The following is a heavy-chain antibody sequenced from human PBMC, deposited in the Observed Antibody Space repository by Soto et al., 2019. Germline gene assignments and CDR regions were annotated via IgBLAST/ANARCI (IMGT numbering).Heavy chain of an antibody. Sequence: PGGSLRLSCAASGFTFSDYYMSWIRQAPGKGLEWISYISSSGSTIYHADSVKGRFTISRDNAKNSLYLQMNGLRAEDPAVYYCARDLKPREALAPYYFDYWGPGTPVTVSS. CDR3: ARDLKPREALAPYYFDY. CDR1: GFTFSDYY. V-gene: IGHV3-11*01. J-gene: IGHJ4*01. CDR2: ISSSGSTI. D-gene: IGHD1-1*01.